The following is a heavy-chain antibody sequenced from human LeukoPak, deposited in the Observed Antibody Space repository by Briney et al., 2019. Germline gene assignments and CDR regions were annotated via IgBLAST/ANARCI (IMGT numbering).Heavy chain of an antibody. CDR2: ISGSGGST. CDR3: AKVDSSSWYGGAFDI. V-gene: IGHV3-23*01. CDR1: GFTFSSYA. Sequence: PGGSLRLSCAASGFTFSSYAMSCVRQAPGKGLEWVSAISGSGGSTYYADSVKGRFTISRDNSKNTLYLQMNSLRAEDTAVYYCAKVDSSSWYGGAFDIWGQGTMVTVSS. D-gene: IGHD6-13*01. J-gene: IGHJ3*02.